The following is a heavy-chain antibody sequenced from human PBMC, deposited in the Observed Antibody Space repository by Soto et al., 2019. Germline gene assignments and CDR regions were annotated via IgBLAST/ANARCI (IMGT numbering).Heavy chain of an antibody. Sequence: EVQLLESGGGLVQPGGSLRLSCAASGFIFSTNAMSWVRQAPGKGLEWVSGITGNDGKTYYADSVKGRFTISRDNSKNTLSLQMNSLRAEDTAVYYCAKEEKLSQWEPPFYHYWGRGTLVTVSA. CDR1: GFIFSTNA. CDR2: ITGNDGKT. D-gene: IGHD1-26*01. V-gene: IGHV3-23*01. J-gene: IGHJ4*02. CDR3: AKEEKLSQWEPPFYHY.